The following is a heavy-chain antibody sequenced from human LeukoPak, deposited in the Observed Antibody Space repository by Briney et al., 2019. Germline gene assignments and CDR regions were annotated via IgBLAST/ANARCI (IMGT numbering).Heavy chain of an antibody. CDR3: VRDLRWLQLLGWFDP. D-gene: IGHD5-24*01. J-gene: IGHJ5*02. Sequence: ASVKVSCKASGYTFTGYYMHWVRQAPGQGLEWMGWINPNSGGTNYAQKFQGRVTMTRDTSISTAYMELSRLRSDDTAVYYCVRDLRWLQLLGWFDPWGQGTLVTVSS. CDR2: INPNSGGT. CDR1: GYTFTGYY. V-gene: IGHV1-2*02.